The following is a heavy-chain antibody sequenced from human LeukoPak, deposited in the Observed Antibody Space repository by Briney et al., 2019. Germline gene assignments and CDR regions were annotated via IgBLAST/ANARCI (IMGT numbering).Heavy chain of an antibody. V-gene: IGHV3-33*01. J-gene: IGHJ4*02. CDR1: GLSFSDYG. D-gene: IGHD6-13*01. CDR2: IWSDGSNK. Sequence: GGSLRLSCAASGLSFSDYGMHWVRQAPGKGPEWGAGIWSDGSNKYYADSVKRRFTISRDNSRETVDLQMNSLRVEDTAVYYCASAAGAYDNWGQGTLVTVSS. CDR3: ASAAGAYDN.